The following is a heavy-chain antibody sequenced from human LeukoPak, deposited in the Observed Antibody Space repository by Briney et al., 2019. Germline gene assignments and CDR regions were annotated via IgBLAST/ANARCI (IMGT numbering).Heavy chain of an antibody. CDR2: IRYDGSNK. V-gene: IGHV3-30*02. J-gene: IGHJ5*02. Sequence: GGSLRLSCAASGFTFSSYGMHWARQAPGKGLEWVAFIRYDGSNKYYADSVKGRFTISRDNSKNTLYLQMNSLRPEDTAVYYCAGVEGGDWFDPWGQGTLVTVSS. CDR3: AGVEGGDWFDP. CDR1: GFTFSSYG. D-gene: IGHD3-16*01.